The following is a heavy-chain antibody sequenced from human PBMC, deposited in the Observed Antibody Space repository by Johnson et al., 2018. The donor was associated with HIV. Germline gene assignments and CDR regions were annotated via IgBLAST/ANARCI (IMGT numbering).Heavy chain of an antibody. Sequence: VQLVESGGGLVKPGGSLRLSCAASGFTFSSNYMSWVRQAPGKGLEWVSVIFSGGSTYYADSVNGRFTISRDNSKNTLYHQMNSLRAEDTAVYYCTTAVDGAPDAFDIWGQGTMVTVSS. CDR1: GFTFSSNY. CDR2: IFSGGST. V-gene: IGHV3-66*01. CDR3: TTAVDGAPDAFDI. D-gene: IGHD4-17*01. J-gene: IGHJ3*02.